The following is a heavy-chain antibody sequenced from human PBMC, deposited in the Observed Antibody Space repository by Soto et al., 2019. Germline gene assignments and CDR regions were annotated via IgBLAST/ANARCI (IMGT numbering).Heavy chain of an antibody. CDR3: ARVMASSSIQFDY. V-gene: IGHV3-30*03. J-gene: IGHJ4*02. D-gene: IGHD6-13*01. CDR2: ISYDGSNK. CDR1: GFTFSSYG. Sequence: GGSLRLSCAASGFTFSSYGMHWVRQAPGKGLEWVAVISYDGSNKYYADSVKGRFTISRDNSKNTLYLQMNSLRAEDTAVYYCARVMASSSIQFDYWGQGTLVTVSS.